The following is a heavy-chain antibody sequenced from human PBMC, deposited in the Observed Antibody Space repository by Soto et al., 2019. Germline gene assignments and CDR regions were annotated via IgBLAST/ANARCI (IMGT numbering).Heavy chain of an antibody. CDR1: GFTFSSYA. V-gene: IGHV3-23*01. CDR3: AKDVRKQCCTRGDY. J-gene: IGHJ4*02. Sequence: GGSLRLSCAASGFTFSSYAMSWVRQAPGKGLEWVSAISGSGGSTYYADSVKGRFTISRDNSKNTLYLQMNSLRAEDTAVYYCAKDVRKQCCTRGDYWGQGTLVTVSS. CDR2: ISGSGGST. D-gene: IGHD2-8*01.